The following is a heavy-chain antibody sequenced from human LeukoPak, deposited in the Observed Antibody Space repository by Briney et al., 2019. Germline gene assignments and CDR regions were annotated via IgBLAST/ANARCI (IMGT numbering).Heavy chain of an antibody. J-gene: IGHJ3*02. D-gene: IGHD3-22*01. Sequence: GESLKISCKGSGYSFTSHWIGWVRQMPGKGLEWTGIIYPGDSETRYSPSFQGQVTISVDKSISTAYLQWSSLKASDTAMYYCARRYYYDSSGYYLAHDAFDIWGQGTMVTVSS. CDR2: IYPGDSET. V-gene: IGHV5-51*01. CDR3: ARRYYYDSSGYYLAHDAFDI. CDR1: GYSFTSHW.